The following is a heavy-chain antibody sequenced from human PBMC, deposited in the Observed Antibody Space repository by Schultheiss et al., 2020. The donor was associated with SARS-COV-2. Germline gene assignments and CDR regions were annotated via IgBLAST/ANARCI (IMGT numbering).Heavy chain of an antibody. CDR3: AADRGGGIAAAGTHNDY. CDR1: GYTFTSYA. V-gene: IGHV1-3*01. Sequence: ASVKVSCKASGYTFTSYAMHWVRQAPGQRLEWMGWINAGNGNTKYSQKFQGRVTITRDTSASTAYMELSSLRSEDTAVYYCAADRGGGIAAAGTHNDYWGQGTLVTVSS. D-gene: IGHD6-13*01. CDR2: INAGNGNT. J-gene: IGHJ4*02.